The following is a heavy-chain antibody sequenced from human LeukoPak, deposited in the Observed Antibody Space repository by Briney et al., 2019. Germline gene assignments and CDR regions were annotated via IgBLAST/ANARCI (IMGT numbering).Heavy chain of an antibody. D-gene: IGHD6-6*01. Sequence: ASVKVSCKASGYTFTGYYMHWVRQAPGQGLEWMGWINPNSGGTNYAQKFQGRVTMTRDTSISTAYMELSRLRSDDTAVYYCARSLGSSLSPFDYWGQGTLVTVSS. CDR2: INPNSGGT. CDR3: ARSLGSSLSPFDY. CDR1: GYTFTGYY. V-gene: IGHV1-2*02. J-gene: IGHJ4*02.